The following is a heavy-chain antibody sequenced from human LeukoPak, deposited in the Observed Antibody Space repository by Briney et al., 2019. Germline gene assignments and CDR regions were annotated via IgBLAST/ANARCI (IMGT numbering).Heavy chain of an antibody. J-gene: IGHJ6*02. Sequence: ASVKVSCKASGYTFTSYDINWVRQATGQGLEWMGWMNPNSGNTGYAQKFQGRVTMTRNTSISTAYMELSSLRSEDTAVYYCARAGDYGYVWGSYRDSYYYGMDVWGQGTTVTVSS. CDR1: GYTFTSYD. D-gene: IGHD3-16*02. CDR3: ARAGDYGYVWGSYRDSYYYGMDV. CDR2: MNPNSGNT. V-gene: IGHV1-8*01.